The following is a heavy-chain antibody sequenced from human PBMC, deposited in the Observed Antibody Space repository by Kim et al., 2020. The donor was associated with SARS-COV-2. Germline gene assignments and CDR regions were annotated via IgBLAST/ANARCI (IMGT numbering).Heavy chain of an antibody. Sequence: SETLSLTCTVSGGSISSGGYYWSWIRQHPGKGLEWIGYIYYSGSTYYNPSLKIRVTISVDTSKNQFSLKLSSVTAADTAVYYCARSVQDYTLSDYWGQGTLVTVSS. V-gene: IGHV4-31*03. CDR3: ARSVQDYTLSDY. CDR1: GGSISSGGYY. J-gene: IGHJ4*02. D-gene: IGHD4-4*01. CDR2: IYYSGST.